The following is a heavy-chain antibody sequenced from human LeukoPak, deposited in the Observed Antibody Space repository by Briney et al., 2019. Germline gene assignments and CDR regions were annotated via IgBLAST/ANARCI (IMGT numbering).Heavy chain of an antibody. D-gene: IGHD1-26*01. J-gene: IGHJ6*02. CDR1: GGTFSSYS. V-gene: IGHV1-69*13. Sequence: WASVKVSCKASGGTFSSYSISWVRQAPGQGIEWMGGIIPIFDTADYAQKFQGRVTITADESTSTAYMELSSLRSEDTAVFYCARISLGAIWGYYYGMDVWGQGTTVTVSS. CDR2: IIPIFDTA. CDR3: ARISLGAIWGYYYGMDV.